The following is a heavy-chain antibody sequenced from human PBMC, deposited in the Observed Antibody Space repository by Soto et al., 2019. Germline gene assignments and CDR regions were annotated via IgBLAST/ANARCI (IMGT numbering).Heavy chain of an antibody. V-gene: IGHV4-30-4*01. J-gene: IGHJ6*02. CDR1: GGSSSSGDYY. CDR3: ARDVKYSSSSFLYSYYAMDV. CDR2: IYYSGST. Sequence: SETLSLTCTVSGGSSSSGDYYWRWMRQPPGKGLEWIGYIYYSGSTYSNQSLKSRVTISVDTSKNQLSMKQRSVTAADTALYYCARDVKYSSSSFLYSYYAMDVWGQGTTVT. D-gene: IGHD6-6*01.